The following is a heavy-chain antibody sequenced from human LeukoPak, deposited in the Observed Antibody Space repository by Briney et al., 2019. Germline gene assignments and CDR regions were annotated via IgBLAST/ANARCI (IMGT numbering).Heavy chain of an antibody. J-gene: IGHJ4*02. CDR1: GGSISSGGYS. CDR3: ARIVGATKGRYYFDY. V-gene: IGHV4-30-2*01. Sequence: PSETLSLTCAVSGGSISSGGYSWSWIRQPPGKGLERIGYIYHSGSTYYNPSLKSRVTISVDRSKNQFSLKLSSVTAADTAVYYCARIVGATKGRYYFDYWGQGTLVTVSS. D-gene: IGHD1-26*01. CDR2: IYHSGST.